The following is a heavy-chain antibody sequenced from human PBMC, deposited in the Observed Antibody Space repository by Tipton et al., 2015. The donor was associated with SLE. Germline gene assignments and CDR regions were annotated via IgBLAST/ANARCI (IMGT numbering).Heavy chain of an antibody. Sequence: TLSLTCIVSGASISGYYWSWIRQPPGKGLEWIGEINHGGSTNYNPSLKSRVTISVDTSKNQFSLKLSSVTAADTAVYYCAQAHLWGSYRYASDIWGQGTMVTVSS. V-gene: IGHV4-34*01. D-gene: IGHD3-16*02. CDR3: AQAHLWGSYRYASDI. CDR1: GASISGYY. CDR2: INHGGST. J-gene: IGHJ3*02.